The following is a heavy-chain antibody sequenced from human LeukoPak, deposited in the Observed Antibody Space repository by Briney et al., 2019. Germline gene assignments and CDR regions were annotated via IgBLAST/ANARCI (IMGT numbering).Heavy chain of an antibody. J-gene: IGHJ4*02. D-gene: IGHD6-13*01. CDR3: ARRHWLSSSGTVYFDY. V-gene: IGHV4-30-2*01. CDR2: IYHSGST. Sequence: SETLSLTCTVSGGSISSGGYYWSWIRQPPGKGLEWIGYIYHSGSTYYNPSLKSRVTISVDTSKNQFSLKLSSVTAADTAVYYCARRHWLSSSGTVYFDYWGQGTLVTVSS. CDR1: GGSISSGGYY.